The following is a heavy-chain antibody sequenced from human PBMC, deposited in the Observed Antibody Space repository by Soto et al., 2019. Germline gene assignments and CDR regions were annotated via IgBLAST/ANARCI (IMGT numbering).Heavy chain of an antibody. CDR2: ISAYNGNT. CDR1: GYTFTSYG. Sequence: ASVKVSCKASGYTFTSYGISWVRQAPGQGLEWMGWISAYNGNTNYAQKLQGRVTMTTDTSTSTAYMELRSLRSDDTAVYYCAKVYPKHVPVKGKDYFGGSYHSSYYYYTDGWGKGITVTGSS. D-gene: IGHD3-16*02. V-gene: IGHV1-18*01. CDR3: AKVYPKHVPVKGKDYFGGSYHSSYYYYTDG. J-gene: IGHJ6*03.